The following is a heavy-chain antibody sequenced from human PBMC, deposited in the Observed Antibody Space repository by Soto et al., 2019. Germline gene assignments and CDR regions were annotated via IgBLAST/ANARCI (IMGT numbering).Heavy chain of an antibody. CDR1: GYSLTSYW. Sequence: GESLKISCQRSGYSLTSYWIGWVRQMPGKGLEWMGIIYPGDSQTRYRPSIQGPVTISADKSISTTYLQRTSLKTPATAMYYFARRADFDSEEDSADTDIKGYYYYGMDVWGQGTTVTVSS. D-gene: IGHD3-9*01. V-gene: IGHV5-51*01. CDR2: IYPGDSQT. CDR3: ARRADFDSEEDSADTDIKGYYYYGMDV. J-gene: IGHJ6*02.